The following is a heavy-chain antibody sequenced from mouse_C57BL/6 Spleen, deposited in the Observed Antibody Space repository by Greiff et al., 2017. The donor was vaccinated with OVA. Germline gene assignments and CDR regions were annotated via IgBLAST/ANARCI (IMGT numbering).Heavy chain of an antibody. Sequence: EVQLQQSGPELVKPGASVKISCKASGYTFTDYYMNWVKQSHGKSLEWIGDINPNNGGTSYNQKFKGKATLTVDKSSSTAYMELRSLTSEDSAVYYCARGGNWESFYYFDYWGQGTTLTVSS. CDR2: INPNNGGT. CDR1: GYTFTDYY. CDR3: ARGGNWESFYYFDY. V-gene: IGHV1-26*01. D-gene: IGHD4-1*01. J-gene: IGHJ2*01.